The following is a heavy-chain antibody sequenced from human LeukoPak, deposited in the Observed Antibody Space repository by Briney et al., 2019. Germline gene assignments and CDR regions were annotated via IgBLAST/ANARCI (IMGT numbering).Heavy chain of an antibody. CDR1: GGSFSGYY. V-gene: IGHV4-34*01. CDR2: INHSGST. CDR3: ARGSTYYYDSSGGSNWFDP. D-gene: IGHD3-22*01. J-gene: IGHJ5*02. Sequence: SETLSLTCAVYGGSFSGYYWSWIRQPPGKGLEWIGEINHSGSTDYNPSLKSRVTISVDTSKNQFSLKLSSVTAADTAVYYCARGSTYYYDSSGGSNWFDPWGQGTLVTVSS.